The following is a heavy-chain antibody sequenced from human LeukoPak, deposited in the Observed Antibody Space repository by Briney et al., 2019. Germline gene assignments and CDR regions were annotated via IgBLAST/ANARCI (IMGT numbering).Heavy chain of an antibody. CDR1: YXLTXXY. J-gene: IGHJ5*02. CDR2: INPNSGDT. Sequence: YXLTXXYMHWVRQAPGQGLEWMGWINPNSGDTNYAQKFQGRVTMTRDTSISTVYMELRRLRYDDTAAYYCARGPLEYCSGGTCYSGRNWFDPWGQGTLVTVSS. CDR3: ARGPLEYCSGGTCYSGRNWFDP. D-gene: IGHD2-15*01. V-gene: IGHV1-2*02.